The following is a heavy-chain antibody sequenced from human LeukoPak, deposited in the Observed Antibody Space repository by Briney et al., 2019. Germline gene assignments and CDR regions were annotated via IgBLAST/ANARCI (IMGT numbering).Heavy chain of an antibody. CDR3: ARGYCSGGSCLAFDY. J-gene: IGHJ4*02. CDR1: GYTFTGYY. CDR2: INPNSGGT. Sequence: GASVKVSCKASGYTFTGYYMHWVRQAPGQGLEWMGWINPNSGGTNYAQKFQGRVTMTRDTSISTAYMELSRLRSDDTAVYYCARGYCSGGSCLAFDYWGQGTLVTVSS. V-gene: IGHV1-2*02. D-gene: IGHD2-15*01.